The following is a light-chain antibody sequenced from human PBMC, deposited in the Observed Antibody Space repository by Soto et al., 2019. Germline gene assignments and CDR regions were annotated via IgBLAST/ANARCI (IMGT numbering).Light chain of an antibody. CDR3: LQYGRSPIST. CDR1: QEIRSSN. V-gene: IGKV3-20*01. Sequence: EIVLTQSPGTLSLSPGESGTLCCWASQEIRSSNLAWYQHKPGQAPRLLIYDTSTRATGVPDRFSGRGSGTDFTLSINRLEPEDFAVYYCLQYGRSPISTFGPGTKVEIK. CDR2: DTS. J-gene: IGKJ3*01.